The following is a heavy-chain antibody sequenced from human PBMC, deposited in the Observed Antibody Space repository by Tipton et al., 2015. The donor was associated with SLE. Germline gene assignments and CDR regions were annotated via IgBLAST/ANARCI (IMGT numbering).Heavy chain of an antibody. V-gene: IGHV3-74*01. CDR2: SNSDGSDT. J-gene: IGHJ4*02. CDR1: GFTFGDYG. D-gene: IGHD5-24*01. Sequence: SLRLSCTGSGFTFGDYGMGWVRQAPGKGLVWVSRSNSDGSDTSYADSVKGRFTISRDNAKNTLYLQMNSLRAEDTAVYYCARSEMATITYWGQGTLVTVSS. CDR3: ARSEMATITY.